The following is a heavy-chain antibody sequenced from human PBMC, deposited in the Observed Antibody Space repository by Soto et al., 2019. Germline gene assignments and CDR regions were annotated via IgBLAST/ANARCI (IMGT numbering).Heavy chain of an antibody. J-gene: IGHJ4*02. CDR3: ATLWFGEGNY. CDR1: GGSISSSSYY. Sequence: QLQLQESGPGLVKPSETLSLTCTVSGGSISSSSYYWGWIRQPPGKGLEWIGSIYYSGSTYYHPSLKSRVTISVDTSKNQFSLKLSSVTAADTAVYYCATLWFGEGNYWGQGTLVTVSS. V-gene: IGHV4-39*01. D-gene: IGHD3-10*01. CDR2: IYYSGST.